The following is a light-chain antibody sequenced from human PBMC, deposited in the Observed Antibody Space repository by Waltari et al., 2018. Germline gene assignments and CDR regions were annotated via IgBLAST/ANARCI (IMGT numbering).Light chain of an antibody. J-gene: IGKJ4*01. Sequence: DIQLTLSPSFLSTSVGDRVTITCRASQGISNYLVWYQQKPGKAPRVLIHAASTLQGGVPSRFSGSGSGTEFTLTISSLQPEDSATYYCQQVNSYPLTFGGGTKVEIK. CDR2: AAS. CDR1: QGISNY. V-gene: IGKV1-9*01. CDR3: QQVNSYPLT.